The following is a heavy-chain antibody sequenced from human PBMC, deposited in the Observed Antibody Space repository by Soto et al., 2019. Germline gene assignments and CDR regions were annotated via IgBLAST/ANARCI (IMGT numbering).Heavy chain of an antibody. V-gene: IGHV3-23*01. CDR2: MSGSGGTP. D-gene: IGHD5-18*01. CDR3: AKHTRGYRPSYFDY. CDR1: GFTFSGYA. J-gene: IGHJ4*02. Sequence: EVQLLESGGGLVQPGGSLRLSCAASGFTFSGYAMSWVRQAPGKGLEWVSSMSGSGGTPFYADSVKGRFTISRDNSNLYLQMNSLRAEDTTVYYCAKHTRGYRPSYFDYWGQGTLVTVSS.